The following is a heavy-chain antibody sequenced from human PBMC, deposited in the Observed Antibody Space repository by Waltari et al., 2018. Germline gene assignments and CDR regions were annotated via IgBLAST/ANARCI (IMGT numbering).Heavy chain of an antibody. CDR2: IYTGGDT. J-gene: IGHJ4*02. CDR1: GGTINSEFYY. CDR3: ARGSGSGTYYNDYFVS. Sequence: VELQESGPGLVKPSKTLSLTCSVSGGTINSEFYYWNWIRQPAGKGLEWIGRIYTGGDTNYNPSLKTRVSISVDTSRNQFSLKLTSVTAADTAVYYCARGSGSGTYYNDYFVSWGQGALVTVSS. V-gene: IGHV4-61*02. D-gene: IGHD3-10*01.